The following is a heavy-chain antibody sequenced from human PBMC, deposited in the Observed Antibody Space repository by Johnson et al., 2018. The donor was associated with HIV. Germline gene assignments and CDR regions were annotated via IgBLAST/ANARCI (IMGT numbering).Heavy chain of an antibody. CDR2: INWNGGST. CDR1: GSNFDDYG. D-gene: IGHD2-21*01. Sequence: VHLVESGGGVARPGGSLRLSCAASGSNFDDYGMSWVRQAPGKGLEWVSGINWNGGSTGYADSVKGRFTISRDNARKSLYLQMNNLRAEDTAVYYCVRDDGSDFEAFDIWGLGTMVTVSS. V-gene: IGHV3-20*04. CDR3: VRDDGSDFEAFDI. J-gene: IGHJ3*02.